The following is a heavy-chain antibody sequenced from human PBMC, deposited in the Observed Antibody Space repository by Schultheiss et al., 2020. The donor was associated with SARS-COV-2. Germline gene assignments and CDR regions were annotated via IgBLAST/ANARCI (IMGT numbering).Heavy chain of an antibody. V-gene: IGHV3-23*01. CDR3: VRAGDSGGKNYFDY. J-gene: IGHJ4*02. CDR1: GFTFSNYA. Sequence: GGSLRLSCTASGFTFSNYAMSWVRQAPGKGLEWVSAISGGGGTTDYADSVKGRITISRDNSKNTLSVQMNSLRAEDTAIYYCVRAGDSGGKNYFDYWGQGTQVTVSS. D-gene: IGHD2-15*01. CDR2: ISGGGGTT.